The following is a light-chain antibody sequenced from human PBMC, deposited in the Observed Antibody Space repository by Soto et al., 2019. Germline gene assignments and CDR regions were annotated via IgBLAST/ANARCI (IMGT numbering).Light chain of an antibody. CDR2: SYN. CDR1: SSNFGSDT. V-gene: IGLV1-44*01. CDR3: AAWDDSRNGPGV. J-gene: IGLJ3*02. Sequence: QLVLTQPPSASGTPGQRVAISFSGSSSNFGSDTENWYQQLPGTAPKLLIDSYNQRPSGGPDRFSGSKAGTSASRAISGLQSEDEAGYYCAAWDDSRNGPGVFGGGTKLTVL.